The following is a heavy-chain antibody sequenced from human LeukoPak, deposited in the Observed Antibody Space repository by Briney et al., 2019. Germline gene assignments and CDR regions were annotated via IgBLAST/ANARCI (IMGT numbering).Heavy chain of an antibody. CDR2: IISKANSYST. J-gene: IGHJ4*02. CDR1: GFTFSGSA. D-gene: IGHD3-3*01. V-gene: IGHV3-73*01. CDR3: ATHDFVTIFGVVRGRGYYFDY. Sequence: GGSLRLSCAASGFTFSGSAMHWVRQASGKGLEWVGRIISKANSYSTAYAASGNGRFSISRDDSYNTAYLQMNSGKTEKMAVSYSATHDFVTIFGVVRGRGYYFDYWGQGTLVTVSS.